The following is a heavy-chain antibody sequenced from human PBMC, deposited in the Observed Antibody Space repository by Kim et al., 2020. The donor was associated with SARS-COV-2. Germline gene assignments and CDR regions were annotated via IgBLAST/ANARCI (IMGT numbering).Heavy chain of an antibody. V-gene: IGHV4-59*01. D-gene: IGHD3-10*02. J-gene: IGHJ3*02. CDR3: ARVFGPVTIHAFDI. Sequence: SETLSLTCTVSGGSISSYYWSWIWQPPGKGLEWIGYIYYSGSTNYNPSLKSRVTISVDTSKNQFSLKLSSVTAADTAVYYCARVFGPVTIHAFDIWGQGTMVTVSS. CDR2: IYYSGST. CDR1: GGSISSYY.